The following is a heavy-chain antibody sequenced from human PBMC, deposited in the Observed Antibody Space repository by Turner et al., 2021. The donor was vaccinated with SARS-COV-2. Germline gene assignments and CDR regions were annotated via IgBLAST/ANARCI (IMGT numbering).Heavy chain of an antibody. Sequence: QVELVESVGGVVQPGGSLILSCAASEFIFSDFSMHWVRQAPGKGLEWVSAISPAGKKAYYADSVNGRFTISRDNSKNTVYLQMNSLRAEDTAVYYCARRDDAFDIWGQGTMLTVSS. V-gene: IGHV3-30*04. J-gene: IGHJ3*02. CDR3: ARRDDAFDI. CDR1: EFIFSDFS. CDR2: ISPAGKKA.